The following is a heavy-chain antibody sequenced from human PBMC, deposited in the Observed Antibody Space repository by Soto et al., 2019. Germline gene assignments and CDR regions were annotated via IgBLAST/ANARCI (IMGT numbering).Heavy chain of an antibody. CDR1: DGYISSFC. CDR3: ARKLSGIQLELRSIRFDP. D-gene: IGHD1-7*01. J-gene: IGHJ5*02. V-gene: IGHV4-59*12. CDR2: INHSGST. Sequence: SETKSHTNTVSDGYISSFCWSWIRQKQGKGLEWIGDINHSGSTNYNPSLTSRVTISVDTSKNQFSLKLSSVTAADTAVYYCARKLSGIQLELRSIRFDPWGQGTLVTGSS.